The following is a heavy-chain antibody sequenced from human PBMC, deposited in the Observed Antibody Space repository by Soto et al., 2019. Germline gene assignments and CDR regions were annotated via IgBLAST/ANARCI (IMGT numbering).Heavy chain of an antibody. V-gene: IGHV1-8*01. CDR1: GYTFTSYD. CDR3: AQTYYDSSGYSDC. J-gene: IGHJ4*02. D-gene: IGHD3-22*01. CDR2: MNPNSGNP. Sequence: QVQLVQSGAEGKKPGASVKVSCKASGYTFTSYDINWVRQATGQGLEWMGWMNPNSGNPGYAQKYQGRVTMTRNTSISPAYMELSSLRSEDTAVYYCAQTYYDSSGYSDCWGQGTLVTVSS.